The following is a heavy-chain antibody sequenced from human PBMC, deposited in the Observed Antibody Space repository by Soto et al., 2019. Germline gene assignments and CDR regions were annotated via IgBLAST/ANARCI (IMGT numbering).Heavy chain of an antibody. J-gene: IGHJ4*02. CDR1: GNTFTSYW. CDR2: IYPSNSET. Sequence: PXESLKVSWKSSGNTFTSYWIGLVLQMPGKGLEWMGIIYPSNSETRFSPSFQGQVTLSADKSIFTAYLQWSSLKASDTAIYYCARKASHYDTYSFGYWGQGTLVTVSS. V-gene: IGHV5-51*01. D-gene: IGHD3-22*01. CDR3: ARKASHYDTYSFGY.